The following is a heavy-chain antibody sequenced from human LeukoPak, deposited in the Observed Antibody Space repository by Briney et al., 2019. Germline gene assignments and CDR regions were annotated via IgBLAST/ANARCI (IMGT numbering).Heavy chain of an antibody. J-gene: IGHJ6*03. V-gene: IGHV1-2*02. CDR3: ARALVVPAAEYYYYYYMDV. CDR2: INPNSGGT. Sequence: ASVKVSCKASGYTFTGYYMHWVRQAPGQGLEWMGWINPNSGGTNYAQKFQGRVTMTRDTSISTAYMELSRLRSDDTAVYYCARALVVPAAEYYYYYYMDVWGKGTTVTVSS. D-gene: IGHD2-2*01. CDR1: GYTFTGYY.